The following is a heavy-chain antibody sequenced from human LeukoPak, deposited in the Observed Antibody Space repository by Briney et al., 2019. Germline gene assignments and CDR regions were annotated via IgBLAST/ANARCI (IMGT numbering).Heavy chain of an antibody. V-gene: IGHV1-8*01. Sequence: ASVKVSCKASGYTFTSYDISWVRQATGQGLEWMGWMNPNSGNTGYAQKFQGRVTMTRNTSISTAYMELSSLRSEDTAVYYCARDIAVAGTFSDYWGQGTLVTVSS. J-gene: IGHJ4*02. D-gene: IGHD6-19*01. CDR2: MNPNSGNT. CDR3: ARDIAVAGTFSDY. CDR1: GYTFTSYD.